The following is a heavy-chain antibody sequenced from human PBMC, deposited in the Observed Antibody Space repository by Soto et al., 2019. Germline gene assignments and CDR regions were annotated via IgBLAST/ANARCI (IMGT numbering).Heavy chain of an antibody. CDR3: TPRITVFTVNNY. D-gene: IGHD3-10*01. CDR2: IKSKADDESA. CDR1: GFAFSNAW. J-gene: IGHJ4*02. Sequence: EVQLVQSGGGLVEPGASLRLSCAASGFAFSNAWMNWVRQRPGKGLEWVGRIKSKADDESADYSAPVKGRFSISRDDSSNTLYVQRHSIKTEETGVYYCTPRITVFTVNNYSGQGSLITVSS. V-gene: IGHV3-15*07.